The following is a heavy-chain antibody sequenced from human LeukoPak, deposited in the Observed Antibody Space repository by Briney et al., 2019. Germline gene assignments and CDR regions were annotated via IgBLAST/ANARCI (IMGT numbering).Heavy chain of an antibody. CDR1: GYSISSGYY. J-gene: IGHJ4*02. CDR2: IYHSGST. D-gene: IGHD3-3*01. CDR3: ARRNQITIFGVVRPSTFDY. V-gene: IGHV4-38-2*02. Sequence: SETLSLTCTVSGYSISSGYYWGWIRQPPGKGLEWIGSIYHSGSTNYNPSLKSRVTISVDTSKNQFSLKLSSVTAADTAVYYCARRNQITIFGVVRPSTFDYWGQGTLVTVSS.